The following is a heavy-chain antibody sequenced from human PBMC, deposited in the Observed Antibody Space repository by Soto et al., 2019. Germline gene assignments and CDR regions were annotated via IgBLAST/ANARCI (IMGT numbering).Heavy chain of an antibody. Sequence: SETLSLTCTLSGGSISSYYWSWIRQPPGKGLEWIGYIYYSGSTNYNPSLKSRVTISVDTSKNQFSLKLSSVTAADTAVYYCGAATKSYYYYYMDVGGKGTTVTVSS. CDR2: IYYSGST. J-gene: IGHJ6*03. V-gene: IGHV4-59*01. CDR3: GAATKSYYYYYMDV. D-gene: IGHD2-15*01. CDR1: GGSISSYY.